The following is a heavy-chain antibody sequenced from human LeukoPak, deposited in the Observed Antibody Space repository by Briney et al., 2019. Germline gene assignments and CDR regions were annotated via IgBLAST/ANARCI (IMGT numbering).Heavy chain of an antibody. Sequence: AETLSLTCTVSGGSISSWYWSWIRQPAGKRLEWIGCIKSGGSTNYNPSLKSRVTMSVETSKNQFSLKLDSVTAADTAVYYWAGDTGQQPYPDYWGQGALVTVSS. J-gene: IGHJ4*02. CDR1: GGSISSWY. CDR2: IKSGGST. D-gene: IGHD6-13*01. CDR3: AGDTGQQPYPDY. V-gene: IGHV4-4*07.